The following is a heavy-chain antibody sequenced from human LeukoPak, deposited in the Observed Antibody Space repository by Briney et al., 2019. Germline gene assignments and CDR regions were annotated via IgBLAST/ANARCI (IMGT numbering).Heavy chain of an antibody. V-gene: IGHV3-48*03. CDR2: ISSSGSTI. CDR1: GFTFSSYE. CDR3: AGLPAYYYDTSGFYFDY. D-gene: IGHD3-22*01. Sequence: GGSLRLSCAASGFTFSSYEMNWVRQAPGKGLERVSYISSSGSTIYYADSVKGRFTISRDNAKNSLYLQMNSLRAEDTAVYYCAGLPAYYYDTSGFYFDYWGQGTLVTVSS. J-gene: IGHJ4*02.